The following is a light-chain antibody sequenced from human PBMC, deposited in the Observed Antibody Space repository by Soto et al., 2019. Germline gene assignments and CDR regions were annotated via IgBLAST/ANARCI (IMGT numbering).Light chain of an antibody. Sequence: EIVMTQSPGTLSLSPGERATLSCRASQTVSSSYLAWYQQKPGQAPRLLIYDASSRATGIPDRFSGSGSGTDFTLTISRLEPEDFAVYYCQQYGGSPRHTFGPGTKVEIK. J-gene: IGKJ3*01. CDR3: QQYGGSPRHT. CDR2: DAS. V-gene: IGKV3-20*01. CDR1: QTVSSSY.